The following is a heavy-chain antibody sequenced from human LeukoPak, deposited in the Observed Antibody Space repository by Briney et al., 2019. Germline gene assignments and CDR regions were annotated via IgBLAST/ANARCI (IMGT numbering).Heavy chain of an antibody. D-gene: IGHD3-10*01. CDR1: GGSISSYS. J-gene: IGHJ5*02. V-gene: IGHV4-59*01. Sequence: SETLSLTCTVSGGSISSYSWSWIRQPPGKGLEGIGYIYYSGSTYYNPSLKSRVTISVDTSKNQFSLKLNSVTAADTAVYYCARARSGSYLDWLDPWGQGTLVTVSS. CDR3: ARARSGSYLDWLDP. CDR2: IYYSGST.